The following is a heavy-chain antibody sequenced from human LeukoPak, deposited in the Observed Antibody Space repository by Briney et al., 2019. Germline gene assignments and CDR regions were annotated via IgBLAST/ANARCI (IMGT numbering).Heavy chain of an antibody. CDR3: AIPRGYSYGHFDY. CDR1: GGSFSGYY. V-gene: IGHV4-34*01. CDR2: INHSGST. Sequence: SETLSLTCAVYGGSFSGYYWSWIRQPPGKGLEWIGEINHSGSTNYNPSLKSRVTISVDTSKNQFSLKLSSVTAADTAVYHCAIPRGYSYGHFDYWGQGTLVTVSS. D-gene: IGHD5-18*01. J-gene: IGHJ4*02.